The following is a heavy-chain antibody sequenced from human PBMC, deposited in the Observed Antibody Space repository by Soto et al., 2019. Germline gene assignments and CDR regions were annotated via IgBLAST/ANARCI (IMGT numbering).Heavy chain of an antibody. D-gene: IGHD4-17*01. Sequence: GGSLRLSCAASGFTFSSYGMHWVRQSPGKGLEWVAVISYDGSNKYYADSVKGRFTISRDNSKNTLYLQMNSLRAEDTAVYYCAKDGAVNAFDIWGQGTMVT. CDR2: ISYDGSNK. J-gene: IGHJ3*02. V-gene: IGHV3-30*18. CDR1: GFTFSSYG. CDR3: AKDGAVNAFDI.